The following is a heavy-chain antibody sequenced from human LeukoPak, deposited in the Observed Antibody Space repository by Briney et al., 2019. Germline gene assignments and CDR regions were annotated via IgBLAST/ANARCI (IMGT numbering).Heavy chain of an antibody. J-gene: IGHJ4*02. Sequence: GGSLRLSCAASGFTFSSYWMSWVRQAPGKGLEWVANIKQDGSEKYYVDSVKGRFTISRDNAKNSLYLQMNSLRAEDTAVYYCARDPYSSSSGVSYWGQGTLVTVSS. CDR2: IKQDGSEK. CDR3: ARDPYSSSSGVSY. D-gene: IGHD6-6*01. V-gene: IGHV3-7*01. CDR1: GFTFSSYW.